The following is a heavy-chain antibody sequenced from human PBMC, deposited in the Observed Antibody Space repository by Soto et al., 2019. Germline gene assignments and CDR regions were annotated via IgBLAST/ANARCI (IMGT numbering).Heavy chain of an antibody. CDR2: ISGTGGST. Sequence: EVQLLESGGDLVQPGGSLRLSCAASGFTFSNSAMSWVRQAPGKGLEWVSTISGTGGSTYYADSVEGRFTISRDNSKNTLYLQMKGLRAEDTALFYGANTLWQYDSGPRVFDYWGQGTLVTASS. V-gene: IGHV3-23*01. CDR3: ANTLWQYDSGPRVFDY. J-gene: IGHJ4*02. CDR1: GFTFSNSA. D-gene: IGHD1-1*01.